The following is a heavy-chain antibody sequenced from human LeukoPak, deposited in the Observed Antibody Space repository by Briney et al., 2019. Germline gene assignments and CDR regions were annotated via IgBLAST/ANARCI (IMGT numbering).Heavy chain of an antibody. CDR3: ARDRDRSGSQSY. CDR2: ISAYNGNT. V-gene: IGHV1-18*01. Sequence: GASVKVSCKPSGLTFTNDGISGVRQAPGQGLEWMGWISAYNGNTNYAQKLQGRVTMTTDTSTSTAYMELRTLRSDDTAVYYCARDRDRSGSQSYWGQGTLVTVSS. J-gene: IGHJ4*02. D-gene: IGHD1-26*01. CDR1: GLTFTNDG.